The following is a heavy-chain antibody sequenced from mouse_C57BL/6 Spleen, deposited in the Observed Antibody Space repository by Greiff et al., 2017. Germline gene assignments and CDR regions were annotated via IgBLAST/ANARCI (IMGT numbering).Heavy chain of an antibody. V-gene: IGHV1-55*01. CDR2: IYPGSGST. J-gene: IGHJ4*01. D-gene: IGHD1-1*01. CDR3: ARESYDYDAMDY. Sequence: QVQLQQPGAELVKPGASVKTSCKASGYTFTSYWITWVKQRPGQGLEWIGDIYPGSGSTNYNEKFKSKATLTVDTSSSTAYMQLSSLTSEDSAVYYCARESYDYDAMDYGGQGTLVTVSS. CDR1: GYTFTSYW.